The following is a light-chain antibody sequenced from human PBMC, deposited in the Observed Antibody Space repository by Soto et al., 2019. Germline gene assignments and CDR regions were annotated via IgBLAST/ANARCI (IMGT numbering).Light chain of an antibody. V-gene: IGKV1-27*01. CDR1: QGISNY. Sequence: DIQMTQSPSSLSTSVGDRVTITCRTSQGISNYLAWYQQKPGKVPKLLIYAASTLQSGVPSRFSGSGSGTDFTLTISSLPPEDVATYYCQKYNSAPWTFGQGTKVEIK. CDR3: QKYNSAPWT. J-gene: IGKJ1*01. CDR2: AAS.